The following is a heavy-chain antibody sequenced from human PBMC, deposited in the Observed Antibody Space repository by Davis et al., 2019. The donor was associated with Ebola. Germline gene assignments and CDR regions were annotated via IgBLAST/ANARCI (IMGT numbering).Heavy chain of an antibody. CDR3: AKGTLSVVVPAAIGWFDP. CDR2: LSSSGGTT. J-gene: IGHJ5*02. D-gene: IGHD2-2*02. CDR1: VFTFRTSA. V-gene: IGHV3-23*01. Sequence: LTISCAASVFTFRTSAMIWVRQAPGKGLEWVSSLSSSGGTTYYADSVKGRFTISRDNSKNTLYLQMNSLRAEDTAVYYCAKGTLSVVVPAAIGWFDPWGQGTLVTVSS.